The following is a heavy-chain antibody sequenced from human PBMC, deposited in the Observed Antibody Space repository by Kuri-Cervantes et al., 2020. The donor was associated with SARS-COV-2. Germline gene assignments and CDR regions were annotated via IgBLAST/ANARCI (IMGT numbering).Heavy chain of an antibody. V-gene: IGHV3-43*02. J-gene: IGHJ4*02. CDR1: GFTFDDYA. Sequence: ETLSLTCAASGFTFDDYAMHWVRQAPGKGLEWVSLISGDGGSTYYADSVKGRFTISRDNSKNTLYLQMNSLRAEDTAVYYCARDWNGDYVFDYWGQGTLVTVSS. CDR2: ISGDGGST. CDR3: ARDWNGDYVFDY. D-gene: IGHD4-17*01.